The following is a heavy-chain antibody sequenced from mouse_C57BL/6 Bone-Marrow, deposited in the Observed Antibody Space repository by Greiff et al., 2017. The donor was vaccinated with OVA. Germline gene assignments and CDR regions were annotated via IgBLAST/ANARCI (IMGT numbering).Heavy chain of an antibody. CDR3: ASWERGYYGSGYFDV. Sequence: QVHVKQSGAELARPGASVKLSCKASGYTFTSYGISWVKQRPGQGLEWIGEIYPRSGNTYYNEKFKGKAPLTADKSSRTAYMELRSLTSEDSAVYFCASWERGYYGSGYFDVWGTGTTVTVSS. D-gene: IGHD1-1*01. CDR1: GYTFTSYG. CDR2: IYPRSGNT. J-gene: IGHJ1*03. V-gene: IGHV1-81*01.